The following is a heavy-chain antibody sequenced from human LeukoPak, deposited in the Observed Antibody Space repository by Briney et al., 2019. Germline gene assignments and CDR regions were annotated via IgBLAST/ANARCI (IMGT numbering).Heavy chain of an antibody. CDR3: ARDRIDILTGYPPHGMDV. D-gene: IGHD3-9*01. CDR2: IWYDGSNK. J-gene: IGHJ6*04. V-gene: IGHV3-33*01. CDR1: GFTFSSYG. Sequence: GVSLRLSCAASGFTFSSYGMHWVRQAPGKGLEWAAVIWYDGSNKYYADSVKGRFTISRDNSKNTLYLQMNSLRAEDTAVYYCARDRIDILTGYPPHGMDVWGKGTTVTVSS.